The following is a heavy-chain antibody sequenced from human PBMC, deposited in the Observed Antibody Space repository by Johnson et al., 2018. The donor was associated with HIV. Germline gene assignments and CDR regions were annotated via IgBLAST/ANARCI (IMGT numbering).Heavy chain of an antibody. CDR1: GFTFSSYA. Sequence: QVQLVESGGGVVQPGRSLRLSCAASGFTFSSYAMHWVRQAPGKGLEWVAFIRYDGSNKYYADSVKGRFTISRDNSKNSLYLQMNSLRAGDTAVYYCARDGGFVGAFDIWGQGTMVIVSS. D-gene: IGHD3-16*01. V-gene: IGHV3-33*08. J-gene: IGHJ3*02. CDR3: ARDGGFVGAFDI. CDR2: IRYDGSNK.